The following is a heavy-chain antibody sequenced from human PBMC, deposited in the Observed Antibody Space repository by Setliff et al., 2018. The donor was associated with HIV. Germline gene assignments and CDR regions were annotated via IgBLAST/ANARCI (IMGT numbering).Heavy chain of an antibody. D-gene: IGHD3-22*01. Sequence: TSETLSLTCTVSGDSISSYYWSWIRQPPGKGLEWIGYIYTSGITDYNPSLKSRVTISGDTSKNQFSLKLRSVTAADTAMYYCAGRRCSGYYVDYWGQGTLVTVSS. CDR1: GDSISSYY. V-gene: IGHV4-4*08. CDR3: AGRRCSGYYVDY. J-gene: IGHJ4*02. CDR2: IYTSGIT.